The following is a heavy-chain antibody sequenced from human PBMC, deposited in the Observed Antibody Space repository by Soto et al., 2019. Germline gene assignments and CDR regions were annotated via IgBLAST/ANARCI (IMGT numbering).Heavy chain of an antibody. V-gene: IGHV1-18*01. Sequence: ASVKVSCKASGYTFTSYGISWVRQAPGQGLEWMGWISAYNGNTNYAQKLQGRVAMTTDTSTSTAYMELRSLRSDDTAVYYCARDNVFGAMGTEEYYYYGMDVWGQGTTVTVSS. CDR3: ARDNVFGAMGTEEYYYYGMDV. CDR2: ISAYNGNT. CDR1: GYTFTSYG. J-gene: IGHJ6*02. D-gene: IGHD5-18*01.